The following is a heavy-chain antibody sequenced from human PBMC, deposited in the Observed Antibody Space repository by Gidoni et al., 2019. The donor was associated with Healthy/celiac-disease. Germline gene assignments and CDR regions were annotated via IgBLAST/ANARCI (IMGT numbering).Heavy chain of an antibody. D-gene: IGHD6-13*01. V-gene: IGHV1-2*02. CDR2: INPNSGGT. J-gene: IGHJ4*02. CDR3: ARAPPIAAAGTPDY. Sequence: QVQLLQPEAVLKKPEASLNVSCNASGSTFTGYYMHWVRQAPGQGLEWMGWINPNSGGTNYAQKFQGRVTMTRDTSISTAYMELSRLRSDDTAVYYCARAPPIAAAGTPDYWGQGTLVTVSS. CDR1: GSTFTGYY.